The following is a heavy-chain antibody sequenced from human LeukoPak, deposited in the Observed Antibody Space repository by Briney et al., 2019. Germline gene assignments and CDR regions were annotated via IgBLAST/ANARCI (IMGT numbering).Heavy chain of an antibody. J-gene: IGHJ4*02. D-gene: IGHD3-16*01. V-gene: IGHV3-15*01. CDR2: IKSKSDGGTA. CDR1: GDRLREAW. CDR3: TTDDDGGHGH. Sequence: PGGSLRLSCAASGDRLREAWMCWGRHAPGKGLEWVGRIKSKSDGGTADYTAPVKGRFTISRDDSKDTLYLQMNSLKTEDTAVYYCTTDDDGGHGHWGQGTLVTVSS.